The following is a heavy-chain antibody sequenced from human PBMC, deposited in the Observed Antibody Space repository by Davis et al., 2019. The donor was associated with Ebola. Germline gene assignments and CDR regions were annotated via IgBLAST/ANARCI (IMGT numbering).Heavy chain of an antibody. D-gene: IGHD5-24*01. Sequence: MPSGTRSLTFTVSGGSIRSYYASWIRQPPGKALEWMGYSYYSGSTNYNPSLKSRVTISVDTSKNQFSLKLSSVTAADTAVYYCARRGDGYNYDYGMDVWGQGTTVTVSS. CDR3: ARRGDGYNYDYGMDV. V-gene: IGHV4-59*08. CDR2: SYYSGST. J-gene: IGHJ6*02. CDR1: GGSIRSYY.